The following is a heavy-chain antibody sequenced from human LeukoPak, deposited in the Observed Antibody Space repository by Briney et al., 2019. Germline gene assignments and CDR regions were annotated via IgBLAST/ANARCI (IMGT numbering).Heavy chain of an antibody. V-gene: IGHV4-39*01. CDR1: GGSISSSDYY. CDR2: MYYSGST. J-gene: IGHJ5*02. CDR3: ARQRVAGTSVDP. D-gene: IGHD6-19*01. Sequence: PSETLSLTCQVSGGSISSSDYYWGWIRQSPGKGLEWIGTMYYSGSTYYNPSLKSRVTISVDTSKKQLFLRLRFVTAADTAVYYCARQRVAGTSVDPWGQGTLVTVSS.